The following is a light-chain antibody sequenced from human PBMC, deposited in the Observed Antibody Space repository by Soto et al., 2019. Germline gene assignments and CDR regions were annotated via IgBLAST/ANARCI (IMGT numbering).Light chain of an antibody. J-gene: IGLJ1*01. CDR1: SSDVGGYIF. CDR2: DVN. V-gene: IGLV2-8*01. CDR3: VSFAGGTYV. Sequence: QSALTQPPSASGSPGQSVTISCTGTSSDVGGYIFVSWYQQHPGKVPKLIIYDVNKRPSGVPDRFSGSKYGNTASLTVSGLQAEDEGDYYCVSFAGGTYVFGTGTKVNRP.